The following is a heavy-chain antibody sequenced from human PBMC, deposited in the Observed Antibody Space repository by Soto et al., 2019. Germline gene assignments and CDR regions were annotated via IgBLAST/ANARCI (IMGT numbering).Heavy chain of an antibody. V-gene: IGHV4-59*12. Sequence: SETLSLTCTVSGGSISRYYLSWIRQPPGKGLEWIGYLYNTGSTIYNPSLESRVTISLDTSKNQFSLKLNSVIAADTAVFYCSRDQAYYYNLTGYGGMDVWGQGTTVTVSS. J-gene: IGHJ6*02. D-gene: IGHD3-9*01. CDR3: SRDQAYYYNLTGYGGMDV. CDR1: GGSISRYY. CDR2: LYNTGST.